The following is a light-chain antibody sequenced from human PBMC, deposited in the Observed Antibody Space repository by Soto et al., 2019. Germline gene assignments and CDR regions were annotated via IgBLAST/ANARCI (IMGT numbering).Light chain of an antibody. CDR1: QSISGSY. CDR3: QQYDNSPLT. CDR2: GVS. V-gene: IGKV3-20*01. J-gene: IGKJ4*01. Sequence: EIVLTQSPGTLSLSPGERATLSCTASQSISGSYLAWYQQKTGQAPRVVIYGVSRRATGIPDRFSGSGSGTDFTLTISRLEPEEFAVYYCQQYDNSPLTFGGGTKVEAK.